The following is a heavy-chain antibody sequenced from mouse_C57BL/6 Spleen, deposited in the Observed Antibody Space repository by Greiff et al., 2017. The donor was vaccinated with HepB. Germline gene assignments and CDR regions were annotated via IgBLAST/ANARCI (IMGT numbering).Heavy chain of an antibody. CDR3: TRERLGYYYGSSPFAY. CDR2: IDPETGGT. D-gene: IGHD1-1*01. V-gene: IGHV1-15*01. CDR1: GYTFTDYE. Sequence: LQESGAELVRPGASVTLSCKASGYTFTDYEMHWVKQTPVHGLEWIGAIDPETGGTAYNQKFKGKAILTADKSSSTAYMELRSLTSEDSAVYYCTRERLGYYYGSSPFAYWGQGTLVTVSA. J-gene: IGHJ3*01.